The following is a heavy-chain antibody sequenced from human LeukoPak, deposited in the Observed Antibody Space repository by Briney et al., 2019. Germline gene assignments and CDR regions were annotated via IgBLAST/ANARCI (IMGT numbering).Heavy chain of an antibody. D-gene: IGHD3-9*01. CDR1: GFTFSSHS. J-gene: IGHJ4*02. Sequence: PGGSLRLSCAASGFTFSSHSMNWVRQAPGKGLEWVSSISSSSSYIYYADSVKGRFTISRDNAKNSLYLQMNSLRAEDTAVYYCARDQDYDILTGPPGYFDYWGQGTLVTVSS. CDR3: ARDQDYDILTGPPGYFDY. CDR2: ISSSSSYI. V-gene: IGHV3-21*01.